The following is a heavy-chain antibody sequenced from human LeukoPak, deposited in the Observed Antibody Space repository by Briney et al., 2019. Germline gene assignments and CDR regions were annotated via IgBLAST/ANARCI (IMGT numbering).Heavy chain of an antibody. CDR2: INPGGGST. J-gene: IGHJ4*02. CDR3: ARDIAPRPGPEYYFDS. Sequence: GASVKVSCKASGYTFTNYYLHWLRQAPGQGLEWMGIINPGGGSTNYAQNFQGRVSMTTDMSTTTVYMELSHLRSEDTAVYYCARDIAPRPGPEYYFDSWGQGTLVTVSS. V-gene: IGHV1-46*01. D-gene: IGHD6-6*01. CDR1: GYTFTNYY.